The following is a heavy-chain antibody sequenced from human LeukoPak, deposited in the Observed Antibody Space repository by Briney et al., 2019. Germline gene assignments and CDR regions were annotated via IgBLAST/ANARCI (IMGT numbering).Heavy chain of an antibody. J-gene: IGHJ4*02. Sequence: GGSLRLSCAASGFAFSSYSMNWVRQVPGKGLEWISYISASTSTIYYADSVKGRFTISRDDAKNSLYLQMNRLRDEGTAVYYCTRDLSDSWGQGTLVTVSS. V-gene: IGHV3-48*02. CDR2: ISASTSTI. CDR3: TRDLSDS. CDR1: GFAFSSYS. D-gene: IGHD2/OR15-2a*01.